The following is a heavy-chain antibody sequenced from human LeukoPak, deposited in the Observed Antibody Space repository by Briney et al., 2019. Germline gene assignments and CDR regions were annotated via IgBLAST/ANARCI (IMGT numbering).Heavy chain of an antibody. J-gene: IGHJ5*02. Sequence: SETLSLTCTVSGGSISSYYWSWIRQPPGKGLEWIGYIYYSGSTNYNPSLKSRVTISVDTSKNQFSLKLSSVTAADTAVYYCARGANWGYVNNWFDPGAREPWSPSPQ. D-gene: IGHD7-27*01. CDR3: ARGANWGYVNNWFDP. CDR2: IYYSGST. V-gene: IGHV4-59*01. CDR1: GGSISSYY.